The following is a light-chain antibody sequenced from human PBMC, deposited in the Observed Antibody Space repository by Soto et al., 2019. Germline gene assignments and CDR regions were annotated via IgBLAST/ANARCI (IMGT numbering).Light chain of an antibody. CDR3: SSYTSSSLYV. V-gene: IGLV2-14*01. CDR2: DVS. CDR1: SSDVGGYNN. Sequence: QSALTQPASVSGSPGQSITISCTGTSSDVGGYNNVSWYQQHPGKAPKLMIYDVSNRPSGVSNRFSGSKSGNTASLTISGLQAEDEADYYCSSYTSSSLYVFGTGTKVT. J-gene: IGLJ1*01.